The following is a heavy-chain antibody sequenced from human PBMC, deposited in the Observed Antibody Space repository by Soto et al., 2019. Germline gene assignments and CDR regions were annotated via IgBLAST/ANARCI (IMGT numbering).Heavy chain of an antibody. V-gene: IGHV4-4*07. D-gene: IGHD6-13*01. CDR2: IFANGNT. CDR1: GCSISEKY. J-gene: IGHJ5*02. CDR3: VASLAASGLNWLDP. Sequence: QLQLQESGPGLVKPSETLSLTCTVSGCSISEKYWNWVRQPPGKGLEWIGLIFANGNTDYNPSLKSRVTMSVDASKNQFSLRLTSMTAADTAVYYCVASLAASGLNWLDPWGRGTLVTVSS.